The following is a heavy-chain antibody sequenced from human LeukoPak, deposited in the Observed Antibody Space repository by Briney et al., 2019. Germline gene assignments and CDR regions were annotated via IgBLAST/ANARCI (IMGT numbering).Heavy chain of an antibody. D-gene: IGHD3-3*02. J-gene: IGHJ4*02. CDR3: ARIGPILGAAWVDY. V-gene: IGHV4-28*01. CDR2: IFYAGST. CDR1: GYSISSNHW. Sequence: SETLSLTCAVSGYSISSNHWWGWIRQPPGKGLEWIGYIFYAGSTYYNPSLKSRVTMSVDTSKNQFSLRLSSVTAVDTAVYYCARIGPILGAAWVDYWGQGTLVSVCS.